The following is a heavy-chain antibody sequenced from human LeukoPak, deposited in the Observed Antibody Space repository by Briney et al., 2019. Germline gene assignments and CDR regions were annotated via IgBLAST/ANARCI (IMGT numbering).Heavy chain of an antibody. D-gene: IGHD2-2*01. CDR3: AKDWSDIVVVPAATYFDY. J-gene: IGHJ4*02. V-gene: IGHV3-30*18. CDR2: ISYDGSNK. CDR1: GFTFSSYG. Sequence: GRSLRLSCAASGFTFSSYGMHWVRQAPGKGLEWVAVISYDGSNKYYADSVKGRFTISRDNSKNTLYLQMNSLRAEDTAVYYCAKDWSDIVVVPAATYFDYWGQGTLVTVSS.